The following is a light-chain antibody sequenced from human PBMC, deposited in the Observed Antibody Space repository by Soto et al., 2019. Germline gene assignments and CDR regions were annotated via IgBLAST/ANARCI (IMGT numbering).Light chain of an antibody. V-gene: IGLV2-14*01. Sequence: QSVLTQPASVSGSPGQSITISCTGTSSDVGGYNYVSWYQQHPGKAPKLMIYDVSNRPSGVSNRFSGSKSGNTASVTISGLHAEDEADYYCSSYTSSSTVVFGGGTKLTVL. J-gene: IGLJ2*01. CDR2: DVS. CDR3: SSYTSSSTVV. CDR1: SSDVGGYNY.